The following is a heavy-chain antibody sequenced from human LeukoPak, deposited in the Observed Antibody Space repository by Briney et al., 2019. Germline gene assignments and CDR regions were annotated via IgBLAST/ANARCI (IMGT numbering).Heavy chain of an antibody. CDR1: GFTFSSYS. Sequence: GGSLRLSCAASGFTFSSYSMNWVRQAPGKGLEWVSAISGSGGSTYYADSVKGRFTISRDNSKNTLYLQMNSLRAEDTAVYYCAKDKVTIFGVASDAFDIWGQGTMVTVSS. CDR2: ISGSGGST. J-gene: IGHJ3*02. CDR3: AKDKVTIFGVASDAFDI. D-gene: IGHD3-3*01. V-gene: IGHV3-23*01.